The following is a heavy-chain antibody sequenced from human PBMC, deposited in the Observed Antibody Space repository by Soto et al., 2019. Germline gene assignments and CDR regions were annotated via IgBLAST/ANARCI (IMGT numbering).Heavy chain of an antibody. V-gene: IGHV3-49*03. CDR2: IRSKAYGGTT. Sequence: GGSLRLSCTASGFTFGDYAMSWFRQAPGKGLEWVGFIRSKAYGGTTEYAASVKGRFTISRDDSKSIAYLQMNSLKTEDTAVYYCTRDRHETHSAYYYGSGSYPSPRWGQGTLVTVSS. D-gene: IGHD3-10*01. CDR3: TRDRHETHSAYYYGSGSYPSPR. J-gene: IGHJ4*02. CDR1: GFTFGDYA.